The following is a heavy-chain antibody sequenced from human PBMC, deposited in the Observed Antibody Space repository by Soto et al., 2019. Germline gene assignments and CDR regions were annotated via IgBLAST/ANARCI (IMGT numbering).Heavy chain of an antibody. CDR3: AKKANSGPESQYFDY. D-gene: IGHD1-1*01. J-gene: IGHJ4*02. V-gene: IGHV3-23*01. Sequence: PGGSLRLSCAASGFTFSSYSMSWVRQAPGKGLEWVSGFRTGGDDGTTYYADSVKGRFTISRDNCNNTLCLQMNSLRAEDTAIYPCAKKANSGPESQYFDYWGQGTMVTVSS. CDR2: FRTGGDDGTT. CDR1: GFTFSSYS.